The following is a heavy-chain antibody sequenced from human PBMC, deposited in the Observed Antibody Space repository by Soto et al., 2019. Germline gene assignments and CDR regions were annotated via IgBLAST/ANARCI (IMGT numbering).Heavy chain of an antibody. CDR1: GYSFTSYW. CDR3: ARGNRPPPYSFEY. Sequence: GEALKISCKGSGYSFTSYWIGWVRQMPGKGLEWMGIIYPGDSDTRYSPSFQGQVTISADKSISTAYLQWSSLKASDTAIYYCARGNRPPPYSFEYWGQGTLVTVSS. J-gene: IGHJ4*02. V-gene: IGHV5-51*01. CDR2: IYPGDSDT. D-gene: IGHD6-6*01.